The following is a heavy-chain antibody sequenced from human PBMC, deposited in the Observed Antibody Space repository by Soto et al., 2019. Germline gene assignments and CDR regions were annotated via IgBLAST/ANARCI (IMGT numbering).Heavy chain of an antibody. CDR3: ARVGYYYDSSGNFDY. CDR2: IYYSGST. V-gene: IGHV4-59*01. D-gene: IGHD3-22*01. J-gene: IGHJ4*02. CDR1: GGSISSYY. Sequence: PSETLSLTCTVSGGSISSYYWSWIRQPPGKGLEWIGYIYYSGSTNYNPSLKSRVTISVDTSKNQFSLKLSSVTAADTAVYYCARVGYYYDSSGNFDYWGQGTLVTVS.